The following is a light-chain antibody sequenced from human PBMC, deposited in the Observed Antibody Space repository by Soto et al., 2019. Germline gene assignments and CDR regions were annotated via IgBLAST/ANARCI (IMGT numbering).Light chain of an antibody. CDR2: KVS. J-gene: IGKJ2*01. Sequence: DVVMTQSPLSLPVTLGQPASISCRSSQSLVYSDGDTYLSWFQLRRGQSPRRLIYKVSRRDPGVPDRFSGSGSGTDFTLRISRVEAEDVGIYYCMQGTHWPTYTFGQGTKLEIK. V-gene: IGKV2-30*01. CDR1: QSLVYSDGDTY. CDR3: MQGTHWPTYT.